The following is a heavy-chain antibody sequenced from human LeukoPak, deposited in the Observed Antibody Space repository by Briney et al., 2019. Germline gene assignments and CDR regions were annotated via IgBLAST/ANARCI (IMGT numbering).Heavy chain of an antibody. CDR3: AKHAGSNSYGYEIDS. V-gene: IGHV3-23*01. CDR1: GFTFNSYA. CDR2: IKNSGNRT. J-gene: IGHJ4*02. D-gene: IGHD5-18*01. Sequence: GGSLRLSCAASGFTFNSYAMSWVRQAPGKGLEWVSTIKNSGNRTYYADSVKGRFTISRDNSKSTLFLQMSSLRVEDTAVYYCAKHAGSNSYGYEIDSWGQGILVTVSS.